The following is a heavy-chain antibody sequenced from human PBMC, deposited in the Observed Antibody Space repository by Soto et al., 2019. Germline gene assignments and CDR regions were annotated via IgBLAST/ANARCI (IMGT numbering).Heavy chain of an antibody. CDR2: VYYSGST. D-gene: IGHD3-16*02. CDR1: GGSISSGDYH. CDR3: ARDHDYVWGSYRYYYYGMDV. J-gene: IGHJ6*02. V-gene: IGHV4-30-4*01. Sequence: SETLSLTCTVSGGSISSGDYHWSWIRQPPGKGLEWIGAVYYSGSTYYNPSLKSRITISVDTSKNQFSLKLTSVTAADTAVYYCARDHDYVWGSYRYYYYGMDVWGQGTTVTVSS.